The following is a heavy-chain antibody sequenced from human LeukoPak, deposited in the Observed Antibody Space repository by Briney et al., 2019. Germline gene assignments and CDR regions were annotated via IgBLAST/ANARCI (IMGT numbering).Heavy chain of an antibody. CDR2: IYYSGST. J-gene: IGHJ4*02. CDR3: ARDTFVTSGSYILYFDY. V-gene: IGHV4-31*03. Sequence: PSETLSLTCTVSGGSISSGGYYWSWIRQHPGKGLEWIGYIYYSGSTYYNLSLKSRVTISVDTSKNQFSLKLSSVTAADTAVYCCARDTFVTSGSYILYFDYWGQGTLVTVSS. D-gene: IGHD1-26*01. CDR1: GGSISSGGYY.